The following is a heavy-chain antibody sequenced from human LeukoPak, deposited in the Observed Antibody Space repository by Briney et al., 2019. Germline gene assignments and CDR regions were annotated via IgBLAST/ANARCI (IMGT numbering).Heavy chain of an antibody. CDR2: IYYSGST. Sequence: PSETLSLTCTVSGGSISSSSYCWGWIRQPPGKGLEWIGSIYYSGSTYYNPSLKSRVTMSVDTSKNQFSLKLTSVTAADTAVYYCARLSNDSPGDPWGQGSLVTVSS. CDR3: ARLSNDSPGDP. V-gene: IGHV4-39*01. CDR1: GGSISSSSYC. J-gene: IGHJ5*02. D-gene: IGHD4-11*01.